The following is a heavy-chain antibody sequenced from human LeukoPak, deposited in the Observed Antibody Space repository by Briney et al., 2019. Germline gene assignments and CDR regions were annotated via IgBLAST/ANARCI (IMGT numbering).Heavy chain of an antibody. V-gene: IGHV3-48*01. CDR1: GFTFSSYA. D-gene: IGHD6-6*01. Sequence: GGSLRLSCAASGFTFSSYAMSWVRQAPGKGLEWISYISSSSSIIYFADSLKGRFTVSRDNAKNSLYLQMNSLRAEDTAVYYCARRYSTSSVEDFDYWGQGTLVTVSS. J-gene: IGHJ4*02. CDR3: ARRYSTSSVEDFDY. CDR2: ISSSSSII.